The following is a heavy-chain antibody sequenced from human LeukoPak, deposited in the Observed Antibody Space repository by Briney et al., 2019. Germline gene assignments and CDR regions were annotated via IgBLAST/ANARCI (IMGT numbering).Heavy chain of an antibody. Sequence: GGSLRLSCAASGFTFSGSAMHWVRQASGKGLEWVGRIRSKANSYATAYAASVKGRFTISRDDSKNTAYLQMNSLKTEDTAVYYCTRQEFATIFGPKITWFDSWGQGTLVTVSS. CDR1: GFTFSGSA. CDR3: TRQEFATIFGPKITWFDS. J-gene: IGHJ5*01. V-gene: IGHV3-73*01. CDR2: IRSKANSYAT. D-gene: IGHD3-3*01.